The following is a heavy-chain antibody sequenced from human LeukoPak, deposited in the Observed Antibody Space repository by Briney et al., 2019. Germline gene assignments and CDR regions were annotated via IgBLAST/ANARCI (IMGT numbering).Heavy chain of an antibody. J-gene: IGHJ3*02. Sequence: PSETLSLTCTVSGASFSDTTYYWAWIRQPPGKGLEWIGSIYFSETKYNPSLKSRISISGDTSKNQFSLKLISVTAADTAVYYCASPSKLVISRGGIWGQGTMVTVSA. V-gene: IGHV4-39*01. CDR3: ASPSKLVISRGGI. D-gene: IGHD3-22*01. CDR2: IYFSET. CDR1: GASFSDTTYY.